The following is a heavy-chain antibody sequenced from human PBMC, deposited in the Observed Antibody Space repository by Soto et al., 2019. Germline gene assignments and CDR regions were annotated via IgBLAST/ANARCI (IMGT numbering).Heavy chain of an antibody. V-gene: IGHV3-74*01. CDR3: ARAVRSGLHPYYYYGMDV. CDR1: GFTFSNFW. J-gene: IGHJ6*02. Sequence: GGSLRLSCAVSGFTFSNFWMFWVRQAPGKGLVWVSRISSDGSNTSSADSVKGRFTVSRDNAKNTMYLQMNSLRAEDTGVYYCARAVRSGLHPYYYYGMDVWGQGTTVTVSS. D-gene: IGHD3-3*01. CDR2: ISSDGSNT.